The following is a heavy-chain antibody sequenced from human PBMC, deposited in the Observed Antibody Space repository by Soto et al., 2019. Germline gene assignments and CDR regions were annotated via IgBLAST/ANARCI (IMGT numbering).Heavy chain of an antibody. CDR1: GFTFSSYG. CDR3: AVGYCSSTSCYAPRLYYYGMDV. V-gene: IGHV3-30*03. CDR2: ISYDGSNK. Sequence: GGSLRLSCAASGFTFSSYGMHWVRQAPGKGLEWVAFISYDGSNKYYADSVKGRFTTSRDNSKNTLYLQMNSLRAEDTAVYYCAVGYCSSTSCYAPRLYYYGMDVWGQGTTVTVSS. D-gene: IGHD2-2*01. J-gene: IGHJ6*02.